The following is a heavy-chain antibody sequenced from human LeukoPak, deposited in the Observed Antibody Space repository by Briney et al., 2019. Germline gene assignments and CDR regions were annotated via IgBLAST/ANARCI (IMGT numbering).Heavy chain of an antibody. D-gene: IGHD6-19*01. J-gene: IGHJ4*02. CDR2: ISSSSSYI. CDR1: GFTFSSYS. V-gene: IGHV3-21*04. Sequence: GGSLRLSCAASGFTFSSYSMNWVRQAPGKGLEWVSSISSSSSYIYYADSVKGRFTISRDNAKDSLYLQMNSLRAEDTAVYYCAKPAISSRGWYYDYWGQGTLVTVSS. CDR3: AKPAISSRGWYYDY.